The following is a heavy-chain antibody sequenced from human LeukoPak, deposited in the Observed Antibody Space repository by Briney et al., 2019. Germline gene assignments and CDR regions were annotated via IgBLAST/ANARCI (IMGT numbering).Heavy chain of an antibody. V-gene: IGHV3-74*01. Sequence: PGGSLRLSCAASGFTFSSYWMHWVRQAPGRGLVWVSRINSDGSSTSYADSVKGRFTISRDNAKNTLYLQMNSLRAEDTAVYYCASPVGPELERRDNYYYYGMDVWGQGTTVTVSS. D-gene: IGHD1-1*01. CDR3: ASPVGPELERRDNYYYYGMDV. J-gene: IGHJ6*02. CDR1: GFTFSSYW. CDR2: INSDGSST.